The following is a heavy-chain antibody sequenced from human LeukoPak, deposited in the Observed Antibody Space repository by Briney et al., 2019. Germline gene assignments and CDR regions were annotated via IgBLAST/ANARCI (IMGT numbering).Heavy chain of an antibody. J-gene: IGHJ4*02. CDR2: IKFDDSEK. D-gene: IGHD1-1*01. V-gene: IGHV3-7*04. CDR3: ARVTTNGYFEY. Sequence: PGGSLRLSCAASGFTFSDYWMSWVRQAPGKGLEWVASIKFDDSEKHYMDSVKGRFTISRDSAKSSLYLQMNSLRAEDTAVYFCARVTTNGYFEYWGQGSLVTVSP. CDR1: GFTFSDYW.